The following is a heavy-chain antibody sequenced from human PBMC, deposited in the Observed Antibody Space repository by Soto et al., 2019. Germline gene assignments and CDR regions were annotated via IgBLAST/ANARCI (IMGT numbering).Heavy chain of an antibody. J-gene: IGHJ4*02. CDR1: GYTFTSYG. CDR3: ARIAVAAAGT. D-gene: IGHD6-13*01. CDR2: ISAYNGNT. V-gene: IGHV1-18*01. Sequence: ASVKVSCKASGYTFTSYGISWVRQAPGQGLEWMGWISAYNGNTNYAQKPQGRVTITADESTSTAYMELSSLRSEDTAVYYCARIAVAAAGTWGQGTLVTVSS.